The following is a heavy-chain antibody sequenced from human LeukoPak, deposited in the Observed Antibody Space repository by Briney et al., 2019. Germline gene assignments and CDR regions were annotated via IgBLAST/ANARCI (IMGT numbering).Heavy chain of an antibody. J-gene: IGHJ4*02. CDR3: ARDLVDTAMVPDY. Sequence: GGSLRLSCAASGFTFSSYWMSWVRQAPGKGLEWVANIKQDGSEKYYVDSVKGRFTISRDNAKNSLYLQMNSLRAEDTAVYYCARDLVDTAMVPDYWGQGTLVTVSS. D-gene: IGHD5-18*01. CDR1: GFTFSSYW. CDR2: IKQDGSEK. V-gene: IGHV3-7*01.